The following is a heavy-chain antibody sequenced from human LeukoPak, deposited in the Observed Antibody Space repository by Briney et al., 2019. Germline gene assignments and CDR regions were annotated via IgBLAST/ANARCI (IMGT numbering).Heavy chain of an antibody. CDR1: GFTFSSYA. CDR3: AREVTMVRYFDY. CDR2: ISYDGGNK. V-gene: IGHV3-30-3*01. Sequence: GGSLRLSCAASGFTFSSYAMHWVRQAPGEGVEWLAVISYDGGNKYYADSVKGRFTISRDTSKNTLYLQMNSLRAEDTAVYYCAREVTMVRYFDYWGQGTLVTVSS. D-gene: IGHD3-10*01. J-gene: IGHJ4*02.